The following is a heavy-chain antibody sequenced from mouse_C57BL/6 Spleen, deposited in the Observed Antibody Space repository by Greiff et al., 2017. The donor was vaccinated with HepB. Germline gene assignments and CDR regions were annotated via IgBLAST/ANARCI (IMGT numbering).Heavy chain of an antibody. V-gene: IGHV1-7*01. CDR1: GYTFTSYW. J-gene: IGHJ2*01. CDR2: INPSSGYT. Sequence: VQLQQSGAELAKPGASVKLSCKASGYTFTSYWMHWVNQRPGQGLEWIGYINPSSGYTKYNQKFKDKATLTADKSSSTAYMQLSSLTYEDSAVYYCARYDYDESYYFDYWGQGTTLTVSS. CDR3: ARYDYDESYYFDY. D-gene: IGHD2-4*01.